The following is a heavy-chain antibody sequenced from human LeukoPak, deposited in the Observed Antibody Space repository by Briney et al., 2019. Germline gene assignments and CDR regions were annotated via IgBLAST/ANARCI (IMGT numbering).Heavy chain of an antibody. CDR3: ARIGYYSSTSCHTLGEHFDY. Sequence: SETLSLTCTVSGGSISSYYWSWIRQPAGKGLEWIGHIYTSGSTNYNPSLKSRVTISVDTSKNQLSLKLSSVTAADTPVYYCARIGYYSSTSCHTLGEHFDYCGQGTLVTVST. V-gene: IGHV4-4*07. D-gene: IGHD2-2*02. CDR2: IYTSGST. CDR1: GGSISSYY. J-gene: IGHJ4*02.